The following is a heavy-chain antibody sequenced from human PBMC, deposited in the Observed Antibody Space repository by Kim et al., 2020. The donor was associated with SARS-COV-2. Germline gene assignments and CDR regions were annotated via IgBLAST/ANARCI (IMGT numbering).Heavy chain of an antibody. CDR3: ARGHTREEGATTLGYYFDY. CDR1: GFTFSSYS. CDR2: ISSSSSTI. V-gene: IGHV3-48*02. Sequence: GGSLRLSCAASGFTFSSYSMNWVRQAPGKGLEWVSYISSSSSTIYYADSVKGRFTISRDNAKNSLYLQMNSLRDEDTAVYYCARGHTREEGATTLGYYFDYWGQGTLVTVSS. J-gene: IGHJ4*02. D-gene: IGHD1-26*01.